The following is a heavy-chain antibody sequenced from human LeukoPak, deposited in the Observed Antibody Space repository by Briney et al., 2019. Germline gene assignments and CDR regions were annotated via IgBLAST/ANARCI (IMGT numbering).Heavy chain of an antibody. CDR3: AQRQGPNSGSYDYFDP. V-gene: IGHV4-4*09. CDR1: GGSLISYY. J-gene: IGHJ5*02. D-gene: IGHD1-26*01. Sequence: SETLSLTCTVSGGSLISYYWSWIRQPPGQGLEWIAYIHSSGYTNYSPSLRSRVTISVDTSKNHFSLTVTSVTAADTAVYYCAQRQGPNSGSYDYFDPWGQGTLVTVSS. CDR2: IHSSGYT.